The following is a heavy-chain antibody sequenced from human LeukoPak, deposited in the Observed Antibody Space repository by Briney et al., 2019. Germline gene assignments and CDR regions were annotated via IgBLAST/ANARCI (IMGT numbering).Heavy chain of an antibody. CDR3: ARRHGGITMFRGVPYYYYYYGMDV. CDR2: IYPGDSDT. CDR1: GYIFTYYW. D-gene: IGHD3-10*01. V-gene: IGHV5-51*01. J-gene: IGHJ6*02. Sequence: GESLKISCKGSGYIFTYYWIGWVRQMPGKGLEWMGIIYPGDSDTRYSPSFQGQVTISADKSISTAYLQWSSLKASDTAMYYCARRHGGITMFRGVPYYYYYYGMDVWGQGTTVTVSS.